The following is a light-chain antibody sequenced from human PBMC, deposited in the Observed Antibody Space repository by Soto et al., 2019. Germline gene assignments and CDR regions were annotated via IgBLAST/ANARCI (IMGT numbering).Light chain of an antibody. CDR1: SSNIGAGYD. V-gene: IGLV1-40*01. CDR3: QSYDSSLSGSV. J-gene: IGLJ2*01. Sequence: QSVLTQPPSVSGGPGQRVTISCTGSSSNIGAGYDVHWYQQLPGTAPKLLIYGNSNRPSGVPDRFSGSKSGTSASLAITGLQAEDEADYYCQSYDSSLSGSVFGGRTKLTVL. CDR2: GNS.